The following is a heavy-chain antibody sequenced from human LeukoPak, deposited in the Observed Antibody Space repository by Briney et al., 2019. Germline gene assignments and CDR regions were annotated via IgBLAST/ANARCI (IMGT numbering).Heavy chain of an antibody. CDR3: ARQRLRLGELSLLLDY. CDR1: GFTFSSYA. Sequence: GGSLTLSCAASGFTFSSYALHWVRQAPGKGLEYVSFISSNGGSTYYADSVRGRFTISRDNSNNTLYLQMGSLSADDMAVYYCARQRLRLGELSLLLDYWGQGSLVTVSS. J-gene: IGHJ4*02. D-gene: IGHD3-16*02. V-gene: IGHV3-64*02. CDR2: ISSNGGST.